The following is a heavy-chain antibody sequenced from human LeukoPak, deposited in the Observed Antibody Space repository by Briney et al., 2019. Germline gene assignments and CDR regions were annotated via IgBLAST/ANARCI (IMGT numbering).Heavy chain of an antibody. CDR2: IYTSGST. CDR1: GGSISSGSYY. D-gene: IGHD1-26*01. Sequence: PSQTLSLTCTVSGGSISSGSYYWSWIRQPAGKGLEWIGRIYTSGSTNYNPSLKSRVTISVGTSKNQFSLKLSSVTAADTAVYYCARAWYGGDPYFDYWGQGTLVTVSS. V-gene: IGHV4-61*02. J-gene: IGHJ4*02. CDR3: ARAWYGGDPYFDY.